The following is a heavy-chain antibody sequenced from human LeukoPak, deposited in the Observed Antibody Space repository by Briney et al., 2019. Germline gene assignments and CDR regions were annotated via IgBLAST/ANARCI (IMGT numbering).Heavy chain of an antibody. CDR1: TGSVSSSNYY. CDR3: ATLGYSYGTDY. D-gene: IGHD5-18*01. V-gene: IGHV4-39*07. CDR2: IYYDGST. J-gene: IGHJ4*02. Sequence: PSETLSLTCTVSTGSVSSSNYYWGWIRQPPGKGLEWIGNIYYDGSTNYNPSLKSRVTISVDTSKNQFSLKLSSVTAADTAVYYCATLGYSYGTDYWGQGTLVTVSS.